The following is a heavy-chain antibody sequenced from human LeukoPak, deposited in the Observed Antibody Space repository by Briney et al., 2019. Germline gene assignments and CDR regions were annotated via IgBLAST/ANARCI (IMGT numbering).Heavy chain of an antibody. J-gene: IGHJ4*02. Sequence: SETLSLTCAVSGGSISSGGYSWSWIPQPPGKGLEWIGYIYHSGSTYYNPSLKSRVTISVDRSKNQFSLKLSSVTAADTAVYYCARAAGTVTLYYFDYWGQGTLVTVSS. CDR3: ARAAGTVTLYYFDY. CDR1: GGSISSGGYS. D-gene: IGHD4-17*01. V-gene: IGHV4-30-2*01. CDR2: IYHSGST.